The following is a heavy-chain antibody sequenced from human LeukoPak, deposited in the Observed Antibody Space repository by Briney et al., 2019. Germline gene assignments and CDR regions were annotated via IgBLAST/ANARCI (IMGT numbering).Heavy chain of an antibody. V-gene: IGHV4-4*07. D-gene: IGHD3-10*01. CDR3: ARENYGSGFDY. CDR2: IYTSGST. J-gene: IGHJ4*02. Sequence: SETLSLTCAVYGGSFSGYYWSWIRQPAGKGLEWIGRIYTSGSTNYNPSLKSRVTMSVDTSKNQFSLKLSSVTAADTAVYYCARENYGSGFDYWGQGTLVTVSS. CDR1: GGSFSGYY.